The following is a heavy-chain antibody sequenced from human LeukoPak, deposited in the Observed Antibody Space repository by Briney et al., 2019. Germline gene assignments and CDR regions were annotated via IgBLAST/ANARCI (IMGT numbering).Heavy chain of an antibody. J-gene: IGHJ4*02. CDR1: GFTFSSYG. CDR2: IWYDGSNK. D-gene: IGHD2-2*01. CDR3: ARVPLYCSSTSCSDR. V-gene: IGHV3-33*01. Sequence: PGGSLRLSCAASGFTFSSYGMHWVRQAPGKGLEWVALIWYDGSNKYYADSVKGRLTISRDNSKNTLYLQMNSLRAEDTAVYYCARVPLYCSSTSCSDRWGQGTLVTVSS.